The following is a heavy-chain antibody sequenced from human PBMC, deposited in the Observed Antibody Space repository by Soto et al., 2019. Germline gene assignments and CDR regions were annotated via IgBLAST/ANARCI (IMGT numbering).Heavy chain of an antibody. CDR2: IYSSGST. D-gene: IGHD2-2*01. CDR1: GFTFSSND. V-gene: IGHV3-53*01. J-gene: IGHJ3*01. Sequence: EVQLVESGGGLIQPGGSLRLSCAASGFTFSSNDMNWVRQAPGKGLEWVSLIYSSGSTYYADSVKGRFTISRDNSKNKLYLQMSSLRAEDTAVYYCATRPLVPGAPWGQGTMVTVSS. CDR3: ATRPLVPGAP.